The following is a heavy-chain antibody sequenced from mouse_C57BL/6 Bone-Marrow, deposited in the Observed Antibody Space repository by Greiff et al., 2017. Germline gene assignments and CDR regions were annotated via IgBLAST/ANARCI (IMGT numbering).Heavy chain of an antibody. J-gene: IGHJ2*01. Sequence: VQLQQSGAELVRPGASVKLSCTASGFNIKDDYMHWVKQRPEQGLEWLGWIDPENGDTEYASKFQGKATITADTSSNTAYLQLSSLTSEDTAVYYCTPYYSLDYWGQGTTLTVSS. CDR3: TPYYSLDY. V-gene: IGHV14-4*01. D-gene: IGHD2-12*01. CDR2: IDPENGDT. CDR1: GFNIKDDY.